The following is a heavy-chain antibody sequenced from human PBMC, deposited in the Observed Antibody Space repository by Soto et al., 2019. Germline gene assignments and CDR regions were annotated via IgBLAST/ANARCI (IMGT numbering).Heavy chain of an antibody. Sequence: PRESLKISCKGSGDSFTSYWIGWVRQMPGKGLEWMGIIYPGDSDTRYSPSFQGQVTISADKSISTAYLQWSSLKASDTDMYYCASQGIAFQKHSRCWYAGHSGQGTLVPGSS. V-gene: IGHV5-51*01. CDR3: ASQGIAFQKHSRCWYAGH. CDR2: IYPGDSDT. D-gene: IGHD6-13*01. J-gene: IGHJ4*02. CDR1: GDSFTSYW.